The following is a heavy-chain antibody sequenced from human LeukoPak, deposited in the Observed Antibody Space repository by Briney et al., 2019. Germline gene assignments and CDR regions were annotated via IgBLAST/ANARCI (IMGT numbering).Heavy chain of an antibody. Sequence: GGSLRLSCAASGFTFNTYSMNCVRQAPGKGLEWVAYITTSSNIIYYADSVKGRFTISRDNVKNSLYLQMNTLRAEDTAVYYCARDDGYASGGDYNGMDVWGQGTTVTVSS. J-gene: IGHJ6*02. V-gene: IGHV3-48*01. CDR2: ITTSSNII. CDR1: GFTFNTYS. CDR3: ARDDGYASGGDYNGMDV. D-gene: IGHD3-10*01.